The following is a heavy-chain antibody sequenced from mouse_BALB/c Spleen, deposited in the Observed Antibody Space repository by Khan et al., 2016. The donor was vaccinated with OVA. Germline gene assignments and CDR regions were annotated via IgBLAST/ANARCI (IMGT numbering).Heavy chain of an antibody. Sequence: EVELVESGGDLVQPGGSRKLSCVASGFSFSSFGMHWIRQAPQKELVWVAYISGYSHTIYYADTVKGRFSISRDNPKNTLFLQMTSLMSEDMARDYCTRTDVNGYYFDQWGEGTTLTVSS. CDR3: TRTDVNGYYFDQ. D-gene: IGHD2-3*01. V-gene: IGHV5-17*02. J-gene: IGHJ2*01. CDR2: ISGYSHTI. CDR1: GFSFSSFG.